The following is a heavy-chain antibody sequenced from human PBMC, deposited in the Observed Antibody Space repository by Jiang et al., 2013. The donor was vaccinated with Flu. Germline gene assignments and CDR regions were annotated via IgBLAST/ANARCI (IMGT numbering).Heavy chain of an antibody. CDR3: ANYPKDWEPFDY. CDR2: VSSSSSYT. J-gene: IGHJ4*02. Sequence: WVSYVSSSSSYTSYADSVKGRFTISRDNSKNTLYLQMNSLRAEDTAVYYCANYPKDWEPFDYWGQGTLVTVS. D-gene: IGHD1-26*01. V-gene: IGHV3-11*03.